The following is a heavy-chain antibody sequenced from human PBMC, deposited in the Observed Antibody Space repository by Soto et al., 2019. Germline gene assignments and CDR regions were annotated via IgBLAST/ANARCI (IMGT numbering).Heavy chain of an antibody. J-gene: IGHJ5*02. Sequence: KSSETLSLTCAVSGGSISSGGYSWSWIRQPPGKGLEWIGYIYHSGSTYYNPSLKSRVTTSVDRSKNQFSLKLSSVTAADTAVYYCARGRIAAAGTTTGGWFDPWGQGTLVTVSS. CDR1: GGSISSGGYS. V-gene: IGHV4-30-2*01. CDR2: IYHSGST. CDR3: ARGRIAAAGTTTGGWFDP. D-gene: IGHD6-13*01.